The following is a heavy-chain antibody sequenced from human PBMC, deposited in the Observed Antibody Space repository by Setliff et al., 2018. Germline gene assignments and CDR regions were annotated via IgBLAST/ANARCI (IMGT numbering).Heavy chain of an antibody. D-gene: IGHD2-2*01. CDR3: ARDGSIEVGPGTNQELDV. Sequence: PSETLSLSCAVSGFTFSRAWMAWVRQAPGKGLEWVATIKHDGTYTYYVDSVKGRFAVSRDNTNNSMYLQMNSLGTDDTAVYYCARDGSIEVGPGTNQELDVWGTGTTVTVSS. CDR1: GFTFSRAW. V-gene: IGHV3-7*03. CDR2: IKHDGTYT. J-gene: IGHJ6*04.